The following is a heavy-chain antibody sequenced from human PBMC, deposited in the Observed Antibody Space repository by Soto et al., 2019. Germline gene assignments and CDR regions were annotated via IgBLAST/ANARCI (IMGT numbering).Heavy chain of an antibody. D-gene: IGHD6-13*01. CDR2: ISSSGSTI. V-gene: IGHV3-48*03. J-gene: IGHJ4*02. CDR1: GFTFSSYE. CDR3: ARYAPIAAAGTPFDY. Sequence: EVQLVESGGGLVQPGGSLRLSCAASGFTFSSYEMNWVRQAPGKGLEWVSYISSSGSTIYYADSVKGRFTISRDNAKNSMYLQMNSLRAEFTAVYYCARYAPIAAAGTPFDYWGQGNLVNVSS.